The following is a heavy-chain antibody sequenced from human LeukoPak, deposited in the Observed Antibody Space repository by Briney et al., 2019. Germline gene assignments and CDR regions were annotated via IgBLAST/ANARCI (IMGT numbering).Heavy chain of an antibody. J-gene: IGHJ4*01. Sequence: ASVKVSCKASGYTFTGYYMHWVRQAPGQGLEWMGWINPNSGGTNYAQKFQGRVTMTRDTSISTAYMELSRLRSDDTAVYYCARDLGAPYCSGGSCFANDYWGHGTLVTVSS. CDR2: INPNSGGT. CDR3: ARDLGAPYCSGGSCFANDY. V-gene: IGHV1-2*02. CDR1: GYTFTGYY. D-gene: IGHD2-15*01.